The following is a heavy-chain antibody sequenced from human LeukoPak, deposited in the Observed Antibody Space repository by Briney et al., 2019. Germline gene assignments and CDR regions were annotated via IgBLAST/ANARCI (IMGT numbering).Heavy chain of an antibody. CDR3: ARDPGLNWFDP. CDR1: GYTFTSYY. V-gene: IGHV1-46*01. J-gene: IGHJ5*02. CDR2: INPSGGST. Sequence: ASVTVSCKASGYTFTSYYMHWVRQAPGQGLEWMGIINPSGGSTSYAQKFQGRVTMTRDTSTSTVYMELSSLRSEDTAVYYCARDPGLNWFDPWGQGTLVTVSS.